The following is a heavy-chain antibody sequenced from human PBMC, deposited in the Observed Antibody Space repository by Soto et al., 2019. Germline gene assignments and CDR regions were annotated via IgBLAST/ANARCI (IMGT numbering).Heavy chain of an antibody. CDR2: IIPVFGTA. J-gene: IGHJ6*02. CDR3: ARGDATKIVVTTYYAMDV. D-gene: IGHD4-17*01. Sequence: SVQVSCKPSGGSLSNYGISWVRQAPGQGLEGMGGIIPVFGTANYAQKFQGRVTISADESTNIVYMDVTSLRSEDTAVYYCARGDATKIVVTTYYAMDVWGQGTTVTVS. V-gene: IGHV1-69*13. CDR1: GGSLSNYG.